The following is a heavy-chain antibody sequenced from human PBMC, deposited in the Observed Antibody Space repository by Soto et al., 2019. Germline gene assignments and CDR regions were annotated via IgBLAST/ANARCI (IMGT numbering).Heavy chain of an antibody. CDR2: ISYDGINE. CDR3: ARPESSKQGAYDI. V-gene: IGHV3-30-3*01. J-gene: IGHJ3*02. D-gene: IGHD6-13*01. CDR1: GFTFRNYA. Sequence: QVQLVESGGGVVQPGRSLRLSCAASGFTFRNYAMHWVRQAPGKGLEWVAVISYDGINEDYGDSVKGRFTISRDNSKNMLYLQINSLRPEDTAVYYCARPESSKQGAYDIWGHGTFVSVSS.